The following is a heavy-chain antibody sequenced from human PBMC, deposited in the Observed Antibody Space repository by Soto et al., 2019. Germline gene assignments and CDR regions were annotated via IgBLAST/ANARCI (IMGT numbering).Heavy chain of an antibody. J-gene: IGHJ4*02. V-gene: IGHV2-5*01. CDR3: AHRLREEVILPILRPSDY. CDR1: GFSMNTPGVG. CDR2: IHWNDYK. Sequence: SGPTLVNPTQTLTLTCTFSGFSMNTPGVGVGWIRQPPGKALESLAVIHWNDYKRYSPSLKSRLSINKDTSKNQVVLTMADMDPVDTATYYCAHRLREEVILPILRPSDYWGQGILVTVSS. D-gene: IGHD5-12*01.